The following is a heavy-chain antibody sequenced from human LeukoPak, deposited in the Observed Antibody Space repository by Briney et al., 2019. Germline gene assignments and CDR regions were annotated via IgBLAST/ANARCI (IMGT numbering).Heavy chain of an antibody. D-gene: IGHD3-10*01. CDR3: AKDQPYYGSDRYYYYGMDV. J-gene: IGHJ6*02. V-gene: IGHV3-30*18. CDR2: ISYDGSNK. Sequence: GGSLRLSCAASGFTFSSYGMHWVRQAPGKGLEWVAVISYDGSNKYYADSVKGRFTISRDNSKNTLYLQMNSLRAEDTAVYYCAKDQPYYGSDRYYYYGMDVWGQGTTVTVSS. CDR1: GFTFSSYG.